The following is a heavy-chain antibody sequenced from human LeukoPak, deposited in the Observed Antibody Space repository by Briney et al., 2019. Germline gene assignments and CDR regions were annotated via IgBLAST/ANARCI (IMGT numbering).Heavy chain of an antibody. Sequence: GGSLRLSCAASGFTFSSYWMSWVRQAPGKGLEWVANIKQDGSEKYYVDSVKGRFTISRDNSKNTLYLQMNSLRAEDTAVYYCARGEWGGYFDYWGQGTLVTVSS. V-gene: IGHV3-7*03. CDR1: GFTFSSYW. J-gene: IGHJ4*02. D-gene: IGHD3-3*01. CDR2: IKQDGSEK. CDR3: ARGEWGGYFDY.